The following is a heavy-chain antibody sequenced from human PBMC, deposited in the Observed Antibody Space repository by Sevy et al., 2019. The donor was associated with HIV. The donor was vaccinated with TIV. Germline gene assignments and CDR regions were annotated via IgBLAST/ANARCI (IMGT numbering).Heavy chain of an antibody. Sequence: SETLSLTCAVYGGSFGGYYWSWIRQPPGKGLEWIGEINHTGSTNYNPSLKSRVTISVDMSKNQFSLKLSSVTAADTAVYYCASGGYSSSWFVVYYYYGTDVWGQGTTVTVSS. CDR2: INHTGST. J-gene: IGHJ6*02. CDR3: ASGGYSSSWFVVYYYYGTDV. V-gene: IGHV4-34*01. D-gene: IGHD6-13*01. CDR1: GGSFGGYY.